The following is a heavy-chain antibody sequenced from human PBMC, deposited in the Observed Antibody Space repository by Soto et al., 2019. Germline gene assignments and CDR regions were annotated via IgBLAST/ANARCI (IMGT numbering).Heavy chain of an antibody. J-gene: IGHJ3*02. CDR3: ARNSGYSRTSRARRGAFDI. CDR1: GGSFSGYY. D-gene: IGHD6-13*01. Sequence: SETLSLTCAVYGGSFSGYYWSWIRQPPGKGLEWIGEVNHSGSTNYNPSLKSRVTISVDTSKNQFSLKLSSVTAADTAVYYCARNSGYSRTSRARRGAFDIWGQGTMVTVSS. V-gene: IGHV4-34*01. CDR2: VNHSGST.